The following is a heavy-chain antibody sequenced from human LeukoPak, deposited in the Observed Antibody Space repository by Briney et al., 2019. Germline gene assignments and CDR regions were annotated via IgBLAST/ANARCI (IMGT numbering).Heavy chain of an antibody. D-gene: IGHD4-17*01. CDR1: GYTFTSYY. V-gene: IGHV1-46*01. CDR2: INPSGGYT. CDR3: ARRTASYGDSTDY. J-gene: IGHJ4*02. Sequence: ASVKLSCKASGYTFTSYYMYWVRQAPGQGLEWMGIINPSGGYTNYAQKFQGRVTMTRDTSTSTVYMELSSLRSEDTAVYYCARRTASYGDSTDYWGQGTLVTVSS.